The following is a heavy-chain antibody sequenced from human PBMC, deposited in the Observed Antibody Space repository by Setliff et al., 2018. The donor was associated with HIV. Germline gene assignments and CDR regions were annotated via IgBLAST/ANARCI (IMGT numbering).Heavy chain of an antibody. J-gene: IGHJ5*02. D-gene: IGHD6-13*01. CDR2: IKSDGTST. Sequence: GSLRLSCAVSGFTLSTYWMSWVRQAPGKGLVWVSSIKSDGTSTNYADSVRGRFTISRDNAKKALYLQMNSLRAEDTAVYYCARAQPFDPWGQGTLVTVSS. CDR3: ARAQPFDP. CDR1: GFTLSTYW. V-gene: IGHV3-74*01.